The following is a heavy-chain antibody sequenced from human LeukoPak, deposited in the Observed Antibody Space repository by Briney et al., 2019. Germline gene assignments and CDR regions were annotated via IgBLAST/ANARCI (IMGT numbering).Heavy chain of an antibody. Sequence: GASVKVSCKVSGYTLTELSIHWVRQAPGKGLEWMGGFDPEGGETIYAQKFQGRVTMTEDTSTDTAYMELSSLRSGDTAVYYCAAAPIVGATFFDYWGQGTLVTVSS. D-gene: IGHD1-26*01. CDR3: AAAPIVGATFFDY. CDR1: GYTLTELS. CDR2: FDPEGGET. V-gene: IGHV1-24*01. J-gene: IGHJ4*02.